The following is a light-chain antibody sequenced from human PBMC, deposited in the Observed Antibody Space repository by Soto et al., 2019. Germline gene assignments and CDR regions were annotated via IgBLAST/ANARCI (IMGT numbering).Light chain of an antibody. Sequence: EIVLTQSPVTLSVSPGERATLSCMASQFVSSNLAWYQQKPGQAPRLLIYDASTRATGIPARFSGSGSGTEFTLTISNLQSEDFAVYFCQQYNNWPPVTFGQGTKVDIK. V-gene: IGKV3D-15*01. CDR3: QQYNNWPPVT. CDR2: DAS. CDR1: QFVSSN. J-gene: IGKJ1*01.